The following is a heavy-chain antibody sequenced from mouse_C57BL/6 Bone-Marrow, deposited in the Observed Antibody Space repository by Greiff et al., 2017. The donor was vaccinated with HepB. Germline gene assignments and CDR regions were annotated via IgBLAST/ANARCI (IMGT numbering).Heavy chain of an antibody. D-gene: IGHD3-2*02. V-gene: IGHV14-4*01. CDR3: TRFRQLRLRGFAY. CDR1: GFNIKDDY. CDR2: IDPENGDT. J-gene: IGHJ3*01. Sequence: VHVKHSGAELVRPGASVKLSCTASGFNIKDDYMHWVKQRPEQGLEWIGWIDPENGDTEYASKFQGKATITADTSSNTAYLQLSSLTSEDTAVYYCTRFRQLRLRGFAYWGQGTLVTVSA.